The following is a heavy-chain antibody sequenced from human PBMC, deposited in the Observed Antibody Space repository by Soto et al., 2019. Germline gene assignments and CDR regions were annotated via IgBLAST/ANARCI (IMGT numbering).Heavy chain of an antibody. V-gene: IGHV1-3*01. CDR3: AREPQTSTSYEPHYFDY. D-gene: IGHD2-2*01. J-gene: IGHJ4*02. CDR2: INAGNGNT. CDR1: GYTFTSYA. Sequence: QLVQSGAEVKKPGASVKVSCKASGYTFTSYAMHWVRQAPGQRLEWMGWINAGNGNTKYSQKFQGRVTITRDTSASTAYMELSSLRSEDTAVYYCAREPQTSTSYEPHYFDYWGQGTLVTVSS.